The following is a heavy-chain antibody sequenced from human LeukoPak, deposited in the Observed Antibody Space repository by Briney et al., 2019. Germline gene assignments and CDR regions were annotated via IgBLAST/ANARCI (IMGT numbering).Heavy chain of an antibody. CDR3: ARQASSSVRYYFDY. CDR2: IYYSGST. V-gene: IGHV4-39*01. CDR1: GGSISSSSYY. Sequence: SETLSLTCNVSGGSISSSSYYWGWIRQPPGKGLEWIGSIYYSGSTYYNPSLKSRVTISVDTSKNQFSLKLSSVTAADTAVYYCARQASSSVRYYFDYWGQGTLVTVSS. D-gene: IGHD6-6*01. J-gene: IGHJ4*02.